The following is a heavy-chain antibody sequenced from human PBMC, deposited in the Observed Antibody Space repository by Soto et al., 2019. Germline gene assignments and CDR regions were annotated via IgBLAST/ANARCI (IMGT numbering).Heavy chain of an antibody. J-gene: IGHJ5*02. CDR3: ARVGLSSSGWYTWFDP. V-gene: IGHV3-7*01. D-gene: IGHD6-19*01. Sequence: GGSLRLSCAASGFTFSSYWMSWVRQAPGKGLEWVANIKQDGSEKYYVDSVKGRFTISRDNAKNSLYLQMNSLRAEDTAVYYCARVGLSSSGWYTWFDPWGQGTLVTVSS. CDR2: IKQDGSEK. CDR1: GFTFSSYW.